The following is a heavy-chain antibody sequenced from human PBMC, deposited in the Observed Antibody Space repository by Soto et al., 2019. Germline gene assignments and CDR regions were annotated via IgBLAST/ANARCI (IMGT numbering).Heavy chain of an antibody. CDR3: AVVPATNYYYYGMDV. Sequence: ASVKVSCKASGGTFSSYAISWVRPAPGQGLEWMGGLIPIFGTANYAQKFQGRVTITADESTSTAYMELTSLRSEDTAVYYCAVVPATNYYYYGMDVRGQGTTVTVSS. CDR1: GGTFSSYA. V-gene: IGHV1-69*13. J-gene: IGHJ6*02. D-gene: IGHD2-2*01. CDR2: LIPIFGTA.